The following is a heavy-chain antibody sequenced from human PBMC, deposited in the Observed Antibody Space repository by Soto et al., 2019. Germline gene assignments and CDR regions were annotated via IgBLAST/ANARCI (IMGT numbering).Heavy chain of an antibody. CDR2: IGAGGANI. D-gene: IGHD2-2*01. CDR3: VFHFNNYQSYS. Sequence: GGSLRLSCAASGFTFISSAMNWVRQAPGKGLEWVSIIGAGGANIYYADSVKGRFTISRDDSKNTVYLQMNTLRAEDTATYYCVFHFNNYQSYSWGQGTQVAVSS. CDR1: GFTFISSA. J-gene: IGHJ4*02. V-gene: IGHV3-23*01.